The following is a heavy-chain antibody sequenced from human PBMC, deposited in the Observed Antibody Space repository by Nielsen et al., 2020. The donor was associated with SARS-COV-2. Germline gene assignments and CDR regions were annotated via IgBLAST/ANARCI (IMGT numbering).Heavy chain of an antibody. J-gene: IGHJ4*02. Sequence: GGSLRLSCAASGFTFDDYTMHWVRQAPGKGLEWVSLISWDGGSTYYADSVKGRFTISRDNSKNSLYLQMNSLRTEDTALYYCANDCPPYGEIDYWGQGTLVTVSS. CDR3: ANDCPPYGEIDY. CDR2: ISWDGGST. CDR1: GFTFDDYT. V-gene: IGHV3-43*01. D-gene: IGHD4-17*01.